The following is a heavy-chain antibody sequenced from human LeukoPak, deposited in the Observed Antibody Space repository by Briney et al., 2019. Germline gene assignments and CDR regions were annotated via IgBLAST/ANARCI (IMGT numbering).Heavy chain of an antibody. Sequence: ASVKVSCKASGYTFTGYYMHWVRQAPGQGLEWMGRINPNSGGTNYAQKFQGRVTMTRDTSISTAYMELSRLRSDDTAAYYCARETSVLGGMDVWGQGTTVTVSS. V-gene: IGHV1-2*06. J-gene: IGHJ6*02. CDR1: GYTFTGYY. CDR3: ARETSVLGGMDV. D-gene: IGHD3-3*02. CDR2: INPNSGGT.